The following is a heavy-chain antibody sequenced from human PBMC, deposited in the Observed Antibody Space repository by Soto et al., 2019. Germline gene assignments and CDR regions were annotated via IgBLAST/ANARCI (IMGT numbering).Heavy chain of an antibody. CDR3: ARLPGDSWGHFDY. J-gene: IGHJ4*02. CDR1: GFMFSKHA. V-gene: IGHV3-23*01. D-gene: IGHD2-21*02. Sequence: PGGSLRLSCAASGFMFSKHAMSWVRQAPGKGLEWVSTMTGSGDITYYSDSVKGRFTISRDNSKSTLYLQMNSLGAEDTAVYYCARLPGDSWGHFDYWGQGTLVTVSS. CDR2: MTGSGDIT.